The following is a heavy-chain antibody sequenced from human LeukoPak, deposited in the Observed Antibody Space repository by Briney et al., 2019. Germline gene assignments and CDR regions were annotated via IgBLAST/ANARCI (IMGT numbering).Heavy chain of an antibody. Sequence: GGSLRLSCAASGFTFSNAWMNWVRQAPGKGLEWVGRIKSKTDGGTTDYAAPVKGRFTISRDDSKNTLYLQMNSLKTEDTAVYYCTTIDDYGDYFQFDWGQGTLVTVSS. CDR2: IKSKTDGGTT. J-gene: IGHJ4*02. V-gene: IGHV3-15*07. CDR1: GFTFSNAW. CDR3: TTIDDYGDYFQFD. D-gene: IGHD4-17*01.